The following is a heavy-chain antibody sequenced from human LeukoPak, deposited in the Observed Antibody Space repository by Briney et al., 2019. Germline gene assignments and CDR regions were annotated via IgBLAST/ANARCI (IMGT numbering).Heavy chain of an antibody. D-gene: IGHD4-11*01. CDR2: IYYSGST. CDR3: ARMVESTVTIAFENWFDP. V-gene: IGHV4-59*01. J-gene: IGHJ5*02. Sequence: SETLSLTCTVSGGSISNYYWNWIRQPPGQGLEWIGHIYYSGSTNYNPSLKSRVTISVDTSKNQFSLKLSSVTAADTAVYYCARMVESTVTIAFENWFDPWGQGTLITVSS. CDR1: GGSISNYY.